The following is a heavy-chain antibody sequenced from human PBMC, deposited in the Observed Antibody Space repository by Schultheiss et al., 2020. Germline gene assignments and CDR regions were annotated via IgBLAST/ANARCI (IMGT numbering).Heavy chain of an antibody. CDR1: GFTFSSYA. V-gene: IGHV3-21*04. D-gene: IGHD3-10*01. Sequence: GESLKISCAASGFTFSSYAMSWVRQAPGKWLQWISLISPSAKEIYYADSVKGRFTISRDNGKKSLDLQMSSLRADDTAVYFCARAGSVRGLHFFDYWGQGVLVNVSS. CDR3: ARAGSVRGLHFFDY. J-gene: IGHJ4*02. CDR2: ISPSAKEI.